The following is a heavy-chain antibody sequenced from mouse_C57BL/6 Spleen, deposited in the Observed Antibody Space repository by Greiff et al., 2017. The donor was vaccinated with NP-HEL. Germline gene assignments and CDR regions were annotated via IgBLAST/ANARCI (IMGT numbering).Heavy chain of an antibody. CDR2: ILPGSGST. CDR1: GYTFTGYW. CDR3: ECDYVGFCYFDY. J-gene: IGHJ1*03. Sequence: VQLQQPGAELVKPGASVKLSCKASGYTFTGYWIAWVKQRPGHGLEWIGEILPGSGSTNYNEKFKGKATFTADTSSNKAYMQLRILTTEDSAISFCECDYVGFCYFDYWGTGTTVTVSS. D-gene: IGHD1-1*02. V-gene: IGHV1-9*01.